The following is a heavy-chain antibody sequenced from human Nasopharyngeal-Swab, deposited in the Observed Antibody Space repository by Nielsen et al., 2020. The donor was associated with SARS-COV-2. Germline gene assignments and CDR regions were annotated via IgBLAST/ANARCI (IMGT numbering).Heavy chain of an antibody. V-gene: IGHV4-39*01. CDR2: IYYSGST. CDR3: VRQIWLRFSWFDP. D-gene: IGHD5-12*01. Sequence: ESLKISCTVSGGSISSSSYYWGWIRQPPGKGLEWIGSIYYSGSTYYNPSLKSRVTISVDTSKNQFSLKLSSVTAADTAVYYCVRQIWLRFSWFDPWGQGTLVTVSS. J-gene: IGHJ5*02. CDR1: GGSISSSSYY.